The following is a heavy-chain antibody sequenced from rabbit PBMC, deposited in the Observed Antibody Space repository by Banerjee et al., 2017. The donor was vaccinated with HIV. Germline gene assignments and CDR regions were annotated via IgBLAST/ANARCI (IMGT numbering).Heavy chain of an antibody. V-gene: IGHV1S43*01. Sequence: QQQLEESGGGLVKPGGTLTLTCKASGIDFSSYWMCWVRQAPGKGLEWIACIYTGSSGSTHYASWVNGRFTISRSTTLNTVDLKMTSLTAADTATYFCARDFYTGGYGYTLYLWGPGTLVTVS. D-gene: IGHD6-1*01. J-gene: IGHJ4*01. CDR3: ARDFYTGGYGYTLYL. CDR2: IYTGSSGST. CDR1: GIDFSSYW.